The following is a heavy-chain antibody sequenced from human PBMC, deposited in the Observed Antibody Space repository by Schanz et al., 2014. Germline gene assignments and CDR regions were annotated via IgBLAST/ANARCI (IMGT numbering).Heavy chain of an antibody. CDR1: GFTFSRYW. V-gene: IGHV3-74*01. D-gene: IGHD2-15*01. J-gene: IGHJ6*02. CDR3: ARDNRQCCCPCSGGSCHPCGMDV. CDR2: IYMDGSGR. Sequence: EVQLVQSGGGLVQPGGSLRLSCAASGFTFSRYWMQWVRQAPGKGLVWVSRIYMDGSGRDYGDSVKGRFTVSRDNAKSTLYLQMDSKRAEDTAVYYCARDNRQCCCPCSGGSCHPCGMDVWGQGTTVIVSS.